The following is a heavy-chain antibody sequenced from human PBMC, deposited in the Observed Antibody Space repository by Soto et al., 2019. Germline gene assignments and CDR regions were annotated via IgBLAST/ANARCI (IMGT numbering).Heavy chain of an antibody. CDR2: IYYSGST. CDR1: GGSISSGGYY. Sequence: SETLSLTCTVSGGSISSGGYYWSWIRQHPGKGLEWIGYIYYSGSTYYNPSLKSRVTISVDTSKNQFSLKLSSVTAADTAVYYCARDRLDVWFDPWGQGTLVTVSS. J-gene: IGHJ5*02. CDR3: ARDRLDVWFDP. V-gene: IGHV4-31*03.